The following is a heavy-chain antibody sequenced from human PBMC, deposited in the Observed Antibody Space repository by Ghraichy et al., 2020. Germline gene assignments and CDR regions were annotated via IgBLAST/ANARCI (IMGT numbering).Heavy chain of an antibody. V-gene: IGHV3-23*01. D-gene: IGHD2-21*02. Sequence: GGSLRLSCVVSGFTFSTYAMGWVRQAPGKGLEWVSSISASGGSSYYADSEKDRFIVSRDNSKNTLYLQMNSLRAEDTAVYYCAKRCGGDCYSFDYWGQGTLVTVSS. J-gene: IGHJ4*02. CDR2: ISASGGSS. CDR1: GFTFSTYA. CDR3: AKRCGGDCYSFDY.